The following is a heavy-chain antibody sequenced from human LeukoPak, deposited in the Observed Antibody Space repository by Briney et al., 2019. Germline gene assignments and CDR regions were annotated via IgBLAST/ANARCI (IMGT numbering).Heavy chain of an antibody. V-gene: IGHV3-43*01. D-gene: IGHD2-8*01. CDR1: GLTFDDYT. CDR2: FSWDGTST. Sequence: GGSLRLSCVVSGLTFDDYTFHWVRQTPGKGLEWVSLFSWDGTSTYYADSVKGRFTISRDNAKNSLYLQMNSLRAEDTAVYYCARMADHYYYYYMDVWGKGTTVTVSS. CDR3: ARMADHYYYYYMDV. J-gene: IGHJ6*03.